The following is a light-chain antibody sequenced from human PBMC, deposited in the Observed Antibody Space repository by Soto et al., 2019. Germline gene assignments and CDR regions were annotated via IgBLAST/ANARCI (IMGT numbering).Light chain of an antibody. CDR1: QTISSW. CDR3: QQYQT. CDR2: KAS. V-gene: IGKV1-5*03. J-gene: IGKJ2*01. Sequence: DIQMTQSPSTLSASVGDRVTITCRASQTISSWLAWYQQKPGKAPKLLIYKASSLESGVPSRFSGSGSGTEFTLTISSLQPDDFANYYCQQYQTFGQGTKMEIK.